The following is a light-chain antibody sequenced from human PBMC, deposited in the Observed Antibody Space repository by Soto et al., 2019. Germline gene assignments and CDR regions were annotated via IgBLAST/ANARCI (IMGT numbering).Light chain of an antibody. Sequence: IQLTQSPSSLSASVGDRVTITCRASQGISNYLAWYQQKPGKAPKLLNYSASTLQRGVSSRFSGSGSGADFTLMISSLQPEDVATYFCQQANVYPCTFGLGTKVEIK. CDR3: QQANVYPCT. CDR2: SAS. V-gene: IGKV1-9*01. CDR1: QGISNY. J-gene: IGKJ3*01.